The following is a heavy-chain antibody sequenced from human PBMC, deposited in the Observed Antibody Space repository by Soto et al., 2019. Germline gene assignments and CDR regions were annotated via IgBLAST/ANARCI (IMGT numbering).Heavy chain of an antibody. CDR3: ASSLLVGYGLEGESD. CDR2: ISAYNGNT. D-gene: IGHD5-18*01. Sequence: QVQLVQSGAEVKKPGASVKVSCKASGYTFTSYGISWVRQAPGQGLEWMGWISAYNGNTNYAQKLQGRVTMTTDTSTSTAYMELRRLRSDDAAVYYCASSLLVGYGLEGESDWGQGTLVTVSS. CDR1: GYTFTSYG. V-gene: IGHV1-18*01. J-gene: IGHJ4*02.